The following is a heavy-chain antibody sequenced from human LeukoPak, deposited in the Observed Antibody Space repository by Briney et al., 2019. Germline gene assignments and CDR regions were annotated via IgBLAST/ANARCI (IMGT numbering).Heavy chain of an antibody. J-gene: IGHJ4*02. CDR3: ASFNSSEIAAAVDY. CDR2: INHSGST. CDR1: GGSFSGYY. Sequence: SETLSLTCAVYGGSFSGYYWSWIRQPPGKGLEWIGGINHSGSTNYNPSLKSRVTISVDTSKNQFSLKLSSVTAADTAVYYCASFNSSEIAAAVDYWGQGTLVTVSS. V-gene: IGHV4-34*01. D-gene: IGHD6-13*01.